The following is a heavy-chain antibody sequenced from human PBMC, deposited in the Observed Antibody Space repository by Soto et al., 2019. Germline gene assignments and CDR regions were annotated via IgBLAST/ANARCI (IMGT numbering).Heavy chain of an antibody. CDR3: ERHANSLFGGSAPNYFDT. Sequence: SETLSLTCTVSGVSITRGGFFWSWIRQHPGKGLEWIGFIYRTGNTYYNPSLKSRLTISADASKNQFSLKMSSVTPADTAIYSSERHANSLFGGSAPNYFDTCGPEICVTLSS. CDR2: IYRTGNT. V-gene: IGHV4-31*03. CDR1: GVSITRGGFF. J-gene: IGHJ4*02. D-gene: IGHD2-15*01.